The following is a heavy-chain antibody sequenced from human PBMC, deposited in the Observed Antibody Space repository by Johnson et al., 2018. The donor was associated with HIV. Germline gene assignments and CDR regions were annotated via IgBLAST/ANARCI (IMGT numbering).Heavy chain of an antibody. V-gene: IGHV3-7*03. CDR2: IKQDGSEK. CDR3: AKDKGWELPARAAFDI. Sequence: VQLVESGGGLVQPGGSLRLSCAASGFTFSSYWMSWVRQAPVKGLEWVANIKQDGSEKYYVDSVKGRFTISRDNAKNSLYLQMNSLRAEDMALYYCAKDKGWELPARAAFDIWGQGTMVNVSS. CDR1: GFTFSSYW. J-gene: IGHJ3*02. D-gene: IGHD1-26*01.